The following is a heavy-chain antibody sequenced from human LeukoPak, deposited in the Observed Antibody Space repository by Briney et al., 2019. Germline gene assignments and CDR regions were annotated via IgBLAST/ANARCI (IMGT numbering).Heavy chain of an antibody. CDR2: ISAYNGNT. Sequence: GASVKVSCKASGYTFTSYGISWVRQAPGQGLEWMGWISAYNGNTNYAQKLQGRVTMTTDTSTSTAYMELRSLRSDDTAVYYCARVGYGGGWYSLDFDYWGQGTLVTVPS. CDR1: GYTFTSYG. V-gene: IGHV1-18*01. D-gene: IGHD6-19*01. J-gene: IGHJ4*02. CDR3: ARVGYGGGWYSLDFDY.